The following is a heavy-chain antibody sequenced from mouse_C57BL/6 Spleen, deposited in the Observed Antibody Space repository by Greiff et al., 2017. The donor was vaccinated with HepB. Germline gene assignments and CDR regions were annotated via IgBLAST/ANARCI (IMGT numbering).Heavy chain of an antibody. V-gene: IGHV1-18*01. CDR2: INPNNGGT. Sequence: VQLQQSGPELVKPGASVKIPCKASGYTFTDYNMDWVKQSHGKSLEWIGDINPNNGGTIYNQKFKGKATLTVDKSSSTAYMELRSLTSEDTAVYYCARREEDGYFGYWGQGTLVTVSA. CDR1: GYTFTDYN. CDR3: ARREEDGYFGY. J-gene: IGHJ3*01. D-gene: IGHD2-3*01.